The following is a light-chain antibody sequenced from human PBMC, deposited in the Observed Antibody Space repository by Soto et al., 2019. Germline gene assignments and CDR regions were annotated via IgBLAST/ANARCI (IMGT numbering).Light chain of an antibody. CDR2: SAS. CDR3: QQTNSFPRT. V-gene: IGKV1-12*01. CDR1: QDISSW. J-gene: IGKJ1*01. Sequence: DIQMTQSPSSVSASVGDSVTISCRASQDISSWLAWYQQKPGHAPNLLIYSASSLQSGVPSRFSGSGSGTDFTLTISSLQPEDFATYYCQQTNSFPRTFGQGTKVEIK.